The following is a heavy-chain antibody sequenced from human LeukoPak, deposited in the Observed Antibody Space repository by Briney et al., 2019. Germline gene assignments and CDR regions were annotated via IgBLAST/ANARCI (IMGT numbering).Heavy chain of an antibody. CDR1: GVTLSRNY. D-gene: IGHD5/OR15-5a*01. Sequence: PGGSLRLSCAASGVTLSRNYMSSVRQAPGKGLEWVSVIYSGGSTYYGDSVTGRFTISRDKSKNTLYLQMNRLRGQDTAVYYCAKDKSVSDWYFDLWGRGTLVTVSS. V-gene: IGHV3-66*01. J-gene: IGHJ2*01. CDR3: AKDKSVSDWYFDL. CDR2: IYSGGST.